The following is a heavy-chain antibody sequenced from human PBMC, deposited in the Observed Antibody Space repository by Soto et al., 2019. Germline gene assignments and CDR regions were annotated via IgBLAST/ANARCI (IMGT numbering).Heavy chain of an antibody. V-gene: IGHV1-69*01. Sequence: QVQLVQSGAEVKKPGSSVKVSCKASGGTFSSYAISWVRQAPGQGLEWMGGIIPIFGTANYAQKFQGRVTITADESTSTADMELSSLRSEDTAVYYCARDRAYCGGDCDLGAFDIWGQGTMVTVSS. CDR2: IIPIFGTA. D-gene: IGHD2-21*02. CDR3: ARDRAYCGGDCDLGAFDI. CDR1: GGTFSSYA. J-gene: IGHJ3*02.